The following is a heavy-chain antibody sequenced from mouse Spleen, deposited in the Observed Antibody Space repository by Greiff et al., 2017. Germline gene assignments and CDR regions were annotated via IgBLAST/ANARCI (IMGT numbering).Heavy chain of an antibody. Sequence: QVQLKESGAELVKPGASVKLSCKASGYTFTSYWMHWVKQRPGQGLEWIGMIHPNSGSTNYNEKFKSKATLTVDKSSSTAYMQLSSLTSEDSAVYYCARGGYPQAWFAYWGQGTLVTVSA. V-gene: IGHV1-64*01. CDR2: IHPNSGST. J-gene: IGHJ3*01. CDR1: GYTFTSYW. D-gene: IGHD2-2*01. CDR3: ARGGYPQAWFAY.